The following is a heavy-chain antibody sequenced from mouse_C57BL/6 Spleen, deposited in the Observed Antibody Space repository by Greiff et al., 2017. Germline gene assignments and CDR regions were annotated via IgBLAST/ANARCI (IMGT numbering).Heavy chain of an antibody. CDR2: IEPENGDT. Sequence: EVQLQESGAELVRPGASVKLSCTASGFNIKDDYMHWVKQRPEQGLEWIGWIEPENGDTEYASKFQGKATITADTSSNTAYLQLSSLTSEDTAVYYCTTNYYGSGGYWGQGTTLTVSS. V-gene: IGHV14-4*01. CDR1: GFNIKDDY. CDR3: TTNYYGSGGY. D-gene: IGHD1-1*01. J-gene: IGHJ2*01.